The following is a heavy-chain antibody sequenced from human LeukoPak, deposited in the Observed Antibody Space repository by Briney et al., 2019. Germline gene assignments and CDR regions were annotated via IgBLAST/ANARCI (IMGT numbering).Heavy chain of an antibody. D-gene: IGHD2-2*01. Sequence: ASVKVSCKAFDSTFNSQGFSWVRQAPGQGLEWMGWISAYNGNTRFARKLQDRVSMTTDTSTTTAYMELRSLTSDDTATYYCARDSTLCSGTNCYQNDPFDIWGQGTMVTVSS. CDR1: DSTFNSQG. J-gene: IGHJ3*02. V-gene: IGHV1-18*01. CDR3: ARDSTLCSGTNCYQNDPFDI. CDR2: ISAYNGNT.